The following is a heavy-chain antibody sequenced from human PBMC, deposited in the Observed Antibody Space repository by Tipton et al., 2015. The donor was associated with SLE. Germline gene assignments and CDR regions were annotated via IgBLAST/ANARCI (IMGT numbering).Heavy chain of an antibody. CDR1: GGSISSGSYY. J-gene: IGHJ4*02. CDR2: IYTSGST. D-gene: IGHD5-24*01. V-gene: IGHV4-61*09. Sequence: TLSLTCTVSGGSISSGSYYWSWIRQPAGKGLEWIGYIYTSGSTNYNPSLKSRVTISVDTSKNQFSLKLSSVTAADTAVYYCARARDGYNQLFDYWGQGTLVTVSS. CDR3: ARARDGYNQLFDY.